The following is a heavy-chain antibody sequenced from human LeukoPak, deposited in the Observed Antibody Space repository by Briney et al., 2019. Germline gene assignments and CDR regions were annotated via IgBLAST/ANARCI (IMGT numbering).Heavy chain of an antibody. CDR2: INPNSGGT. CDR3: ARGLANDFWSGYLYYYYGMDV. J-gene: IGHJ6*02. Sequence: ASVKVSCKASGYTFTGYYMHWVRQAPGQGLEWMGWINPNSGGTNCAQKFQGRVTMTRDTSISTAYMELSRLRSDDTAVYYCARGLANDFWSGYLYYYYGMDVWGQGTTVTVSS. V-gene: IGHV1-2*02. D-gene: IGHD3-3*01. CDR1: GYTFTGYY.